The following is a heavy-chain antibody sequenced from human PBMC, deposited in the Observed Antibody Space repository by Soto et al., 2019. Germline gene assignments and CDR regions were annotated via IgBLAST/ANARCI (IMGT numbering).Heavy chain of an antibody. CDR2: IYYSGST. V-gene: IGHV4-61*01. CDR1: GGSVSSGSYY. J-gene: IGHJ4*02. Sequence: SETLSLTCTVSGGSVSSGSYYWSWIRQPPGKGLEWIGYIYYSGSTNYNPSLKSRVTVSVDTSKNQFSLKLSSVTAADTAVYYCARDRGYYDSSGYYYMLDYWGQGTLVTVSS. CDR3: ARDRGYYDSSGYYYMLDY. D-gene: IGHD3-22*01.